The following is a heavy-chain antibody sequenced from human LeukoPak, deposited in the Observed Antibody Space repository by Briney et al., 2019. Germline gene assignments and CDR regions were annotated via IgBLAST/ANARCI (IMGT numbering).Heavy chain of an antibody. J-gene: IGHJ4*02. CDR1: GFTFSSYG. D-gene: IGHD2-2*03. V-gene: IGHV3-30*02. Sequence: GGSLRLSCAASGFTFSSYGMHWVRQAPGRGLEWVAFIRYDGSNKYYADSMKGRFTISRDNSKNTLYLQMNSPRAEDTAVYYCAKDGYCSSTSCYDTQEGFDYWGQGTLVTVSS. CDR3: AKDGYCSSTSCYDTQEGFDY. CDR2: IRYDGSNK.